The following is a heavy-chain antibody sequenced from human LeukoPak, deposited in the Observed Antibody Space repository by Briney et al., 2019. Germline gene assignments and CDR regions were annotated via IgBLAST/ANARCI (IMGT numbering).Heavy chain of an antibody. Sequence: GASVKVSCKASGYTFTGYYMHWVRQAPGQGLEWMGWINPNSGGTNYARKFQGRVTMTRDTSISTAYMELSRLRSDDTAVYYCAKSHTAMDLNWFDPWGQGTLVTVSS. V-gene: IGHV1-2*02. J-gene: IGHJ5*02. CDR2: INPNSGGT. CDR1: GYTFTGYY. D-gene: IGHD5-18*01. CDR3: AKSHTAMDLNWFDP.